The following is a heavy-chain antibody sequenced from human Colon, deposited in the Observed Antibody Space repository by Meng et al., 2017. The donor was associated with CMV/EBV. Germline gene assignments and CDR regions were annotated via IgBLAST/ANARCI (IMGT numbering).Heavy chain of an antibody. Sequence: GSLRLSCTVSGGSISSSSYYWGWIRQPPGKGLEWIGSIYYSGSTYYNPSLKSRVTISVDTSKNQFSLKLSSVTAADTAVYYCARRVYFDSIVFDYWGQGTLVTVSS. V-gene: IGHV4-39*01. CDR2: IYYSGST. CDR3: ARRVYFDSIVFDY. D-gene: IGHD3-9*01. CDR1: GGSISSSSYY. J-gene: IGHJ4*02.